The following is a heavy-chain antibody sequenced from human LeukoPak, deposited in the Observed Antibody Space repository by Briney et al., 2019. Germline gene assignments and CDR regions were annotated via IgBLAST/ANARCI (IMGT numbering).Heavy chain of an antibody. V-gene: IGHV3-7*01. CDR2: IKQDGSQE. CDR1: GFTFSTYR. Sequence: GGSLRLSCAASGFTFSTYRMSWVRQAPGKGLEWVANIKQDGSQENYVGSVKGRFTISRDNAKNSLYLQMNSLRAEDTAMYHCARVPIMDDRSGYRPPDSWGQGTLVTVSS. D-gene: IGHD3-22*01. CDR3: ARVPIMDDRSGYRPPDS. J-gene: IGHJ4*02.